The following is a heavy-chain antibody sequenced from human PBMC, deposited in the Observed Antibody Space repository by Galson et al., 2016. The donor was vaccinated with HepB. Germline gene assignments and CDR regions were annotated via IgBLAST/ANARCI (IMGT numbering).Heavy chain of an antibody. D-gene: IGHD1-26*01. CDR2: ISYDGSNK. CDR1: GLTFSSYG. CDR3: AKAAYSGSYGFDY. V-gene: IGHV3-30*18. J-gene: IGHJ4*02. Sequence: SLRLSCAASGLTFSSYGMHWVRQAPGKGLEWVAVISYDGSNKYYADSVKGRFTISRDNSKNTLYLQMNSLRAEDAAVYYCAKAAYSGSYGFDYWGQGTLVTVSS.